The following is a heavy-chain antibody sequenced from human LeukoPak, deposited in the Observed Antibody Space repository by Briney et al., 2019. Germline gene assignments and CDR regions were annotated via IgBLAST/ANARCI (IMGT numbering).Heavy chain of an antibody. CDR1: GFTVSSIY. Sequence: PGGSLRLSCATSGFTVSSIYMSWVRQAPGKGLEWVSAISGSGGSTYYADSVKGRFTISRDNSKNTLYLQMNSLRAEDTAVYYRAKLGGYSYGYPTPHYAWGQGTLVTVSS. D-gene: IGHD5-18*01. V-gene: IGHV3-23*01. CDR3: AKLGGYSYGYPTPHYA. J-gene: IGHJ4*02. CDR2: ISGSGGST.